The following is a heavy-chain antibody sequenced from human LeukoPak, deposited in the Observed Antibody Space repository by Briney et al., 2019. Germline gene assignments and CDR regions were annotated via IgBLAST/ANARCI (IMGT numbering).Heavy chain of an antibody. CDR1: GFTVSSNY. J-gene: IGHJ4*02. V-gene: IGHV3-53*01. Sequence: PGGSLRLSCAASGFTVSSNYMNCVRQAPGKGLQWVSVIYSGGTTDYADSVKGRFIISRDNSKNTVYHQMNSLRAEDTAMYHCARSSGGSHFDYWGQGTLVTVSS. D-gene: IGHD1-26*01. CDR3: ARSSGGSHFDY. CDR2: IYSGGTT.